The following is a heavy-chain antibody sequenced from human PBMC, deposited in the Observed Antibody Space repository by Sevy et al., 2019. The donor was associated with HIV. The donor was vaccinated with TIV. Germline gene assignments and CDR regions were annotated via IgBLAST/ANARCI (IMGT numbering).Heavy chain of an antibody. Sequence: ASVKVSCKASGYTFTTYAIHWVRQAPGQRLEWMGWINAGNDNTKYSQKLQGRVTITRDTSAGTAYMQLSSLRSEDTAVYYCVRSLIQLSDGNYYGMDVWGQGTTVTVSS. CDR1: GYTFTTYA. CDR2: INAGNDNT. D-gene: IGHD5-18*01. CDR3: VRSLIQLSDGNYYGMDV. V-gene: IGHV1-3*01. J-gene: IGHJ6*02.